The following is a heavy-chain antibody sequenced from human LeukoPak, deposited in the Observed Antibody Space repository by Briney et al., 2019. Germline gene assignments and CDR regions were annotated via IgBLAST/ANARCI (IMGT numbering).Heavy chain of an antibody. CDR2: IYTSGST. CDR1: GGSIRSYY. Sequence: SETLALTCTVSGGSIRSYYWNWIRQPAGKGLEWIGRIYTSGSTNYNPSLKRRVTMSVDTSKNQFSLNLSSVTAADTAVYYCARLSGSYYDYWGQGTLVTVSS. CDR3: ARLSGSYYDY. V-gene: IGHV4-4*07. J-gene: IGHJ4*02. D-gene: IGHD1-26*01.